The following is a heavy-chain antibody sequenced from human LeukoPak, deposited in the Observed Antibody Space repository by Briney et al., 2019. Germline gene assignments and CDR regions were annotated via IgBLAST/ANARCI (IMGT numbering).Heavy chain of an antibody. CDR3: ARVTGASGSGFDY. D-gene: IGHD3-10*01. CDR1: GGTFNSYA. CDR2: VIPIFGTA. J-gene: IGHJ4*02. V-gene: IGHV1-69*01. Sequence: GSSVTVSCKASGGTFNSYAISWVRQAPGQGLEWIGGVIPIFGTANYAQKFQGRVTITADESTSAAYLELSSLRSEDTAVYYCARVTGASGSGFDYWGQGTLVTVSS.